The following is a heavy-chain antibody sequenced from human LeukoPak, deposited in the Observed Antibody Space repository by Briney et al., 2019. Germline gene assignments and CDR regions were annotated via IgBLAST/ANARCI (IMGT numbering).Heavy chain of an antibody. CDR2: INERGTT. D-gene: IGHD1-7*01. Sequence: SETLSLTCVVYGGSFSGYYGTWIRQPPGKGLEWIGEINERGTTTYNPSLKSRVTISTDTSKNRLSLKVSSVTAADTAVYYCARFHWNYEPYWGQGTLVTVSS. CDR3: ARFHWNYEPY. CDR1: GGSFSGYY. V-gene: IGHV4-34*01. J-gene: IGHJ4*02.